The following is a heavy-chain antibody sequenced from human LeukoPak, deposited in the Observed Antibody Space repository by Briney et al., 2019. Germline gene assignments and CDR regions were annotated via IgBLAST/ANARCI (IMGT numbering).Heavy chain of an antibody. CDR1: GFSISNGYY. Sequence: SETLSLTCTVSGFSISNGYYWGWIRQPPGKGLEWIGSIYHSGSTYYNPSLKSRVTISVDTSKNQFSLKLSSVTAADTAVYYCTRGHPGVVRGTNWFDPWGQGTLVTVSS. V-gene: IGHV4-38-2*02. CDR3: TRGHPGVVRGTNWFDP. CDR2: IYHSGST. D-gene: IGHD3-10*01. J-gene: IGHJ5*02.